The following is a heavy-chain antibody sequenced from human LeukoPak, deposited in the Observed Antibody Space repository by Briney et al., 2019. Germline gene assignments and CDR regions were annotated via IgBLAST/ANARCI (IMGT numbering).Heavy chain of an antibody. CDR1: GFTFSSYG. J-gene: IGHJ4*02. D-gene: IGHD5-18*01. V-gene: IGHV3-33*06. CDR2: IWYDGSNK. CDR3: AKDLTAMSYFDY. Sequence: PGRSLRLSCAASGFTFSSYGMHWVRQAPGKGLDWVAVIWYDGSNKYYADSVKGRFTISRDNSKNTLYLQMNSLRAEDTAVYYCAKDLTAMSYFDYWGQGTLVTVSS.